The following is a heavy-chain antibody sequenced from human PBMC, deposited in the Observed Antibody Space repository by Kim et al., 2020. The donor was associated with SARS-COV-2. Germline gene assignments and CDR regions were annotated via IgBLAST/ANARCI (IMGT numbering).Heavy chain of an antibody. V-gene: IGHV3-66*01. CDR3: ARDYGDFYFDY. Sequence: NTNYSDPVKGRFTISRDKSKNTLYLQMNSLSAEDPAVYYCARDYGDFYFDYWGQGTLVTVSS. D-gene: IGHD3-3*01. CDR2: NT. J-gene: IGHJ4*02.